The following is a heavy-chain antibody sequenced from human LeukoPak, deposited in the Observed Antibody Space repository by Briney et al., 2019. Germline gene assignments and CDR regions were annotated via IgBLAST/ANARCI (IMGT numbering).Heavy chain of an antibody. J-gene: IGHJ4*02. CDR2: ISGSGGST. CDR1: GFTFSSYA. CDR3: AREVLEWLLRDY. V-gene: IGHV3-23*01. Sequence: GGSLRLSCAASGFTFSSYAMSWVRQAPGKGLEWVSVISGSGGSTYYADSVKGRFTISRVNSKNSLYLQMNSLRAEDTAVYYCAREVLEWLLRDYWGQGTLVTVSS. D-gene: IGHD3-3*01.